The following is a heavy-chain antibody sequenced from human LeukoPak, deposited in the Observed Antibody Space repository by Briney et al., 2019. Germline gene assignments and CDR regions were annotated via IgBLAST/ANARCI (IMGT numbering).Heavy chain of an antibody. CDR1: GGPFSDYY. J-gene: IGHJ6*03. CDR2: INHSGSA. V-gene: IGHV4-34*01. D-gene: IGHD3-3*01. Sequence: SETLSLTCAVFGGPFSDYYWSWIRRPPGKGLEWLGAINHSGSANYMPSLKSGVSISVDTSKNQFSLRLSSVTPADTAFYYCARGRFGGRSYYYMDVWGKGTAVTVSS. CDR3: ARGRFGGRSYYYMDV.